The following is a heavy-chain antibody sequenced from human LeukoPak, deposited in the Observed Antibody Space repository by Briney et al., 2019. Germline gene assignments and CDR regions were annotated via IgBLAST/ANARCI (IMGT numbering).Heavy chain of an antibody. Sequence: GASVKVSCKASGGTFSSYAISWVRQAPGQGLEWMGGIIPIFGTANYAQKFQGRVTITTDESTSTAYMELSRLRSEDTAVYYCARSDRITIFGVVISTDYYYYYMDVWGKGTTVTVSS. CDR3: ARSDRITIFGVVISTDYYYYYMDV. J-gene: IGHJ6*03. CDR2: IIPIFGTA. V-gene: IGHV1-69*05. D-gene: IGHD3-3*01. CDR1: GGTFSSYA.